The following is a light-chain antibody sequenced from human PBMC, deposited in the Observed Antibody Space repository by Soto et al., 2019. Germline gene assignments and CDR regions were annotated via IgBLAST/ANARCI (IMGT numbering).Light chain of an antibody. V-gene: IGLV2-11*01. CDR2: DVT. J-gene: IGLJ2*01. CDR1: SRDVGAYNY. Sequence: QSVLTQPRSVSGSPGQSVTISCTGTSRDVGAYNYVSWYQQYTGKAPKNMIYDVTERPSGVPDRFSGSKSGNTASLTISGLQADDEADYYCCSYAGSYVVFGGGTKLTVL. CDR3: CSYAGSYVV.